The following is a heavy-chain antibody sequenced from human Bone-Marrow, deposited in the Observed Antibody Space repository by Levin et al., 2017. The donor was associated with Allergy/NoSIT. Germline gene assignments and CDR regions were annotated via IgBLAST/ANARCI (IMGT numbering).Heavy chain of an antibody. J-gene: IGHJ3*02. CDR1: GFNFSTYG. CDR3: AKAYRNYFDSWTGWAALDI. CDR2: ISDDGSDT. D-gene: IGHD3-3*01. V-gene: IGHV3-30*18. Sequence: GESLKISCAASGFNFSTYGMHWVRQAPGKGLEWVAVISDDGSDTYYLDSVKGRFTISRDNSDNTLSLQMNSLRADDTAMYYCAKAYRNYFDSWTGWAALDIWGQGTMVTVSS.